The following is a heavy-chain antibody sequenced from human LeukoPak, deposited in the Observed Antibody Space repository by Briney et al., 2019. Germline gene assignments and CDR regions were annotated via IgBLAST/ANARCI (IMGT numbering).Heavy chain of an antibody. Sequence: GGSLRLSCAASGLNFSSYSMNWVRQAPGKGLEWVSSITRRSSYIYYADSVKGRFTISRDNAKNSLYLQMNSLRAEDTAVYYCARGQIEEVAGTKSKAVGDWFDPWGQGTLVTVSS. CDR3: ARGQIEEVAGTKSKAVGDWFDP. D-gene: IGHD6-19*01. J-gene: IGHJ5*02. CDR1: GLNFSSYS. V-gene: IGHV3-21*01. CDR2: ITRRSSYI.